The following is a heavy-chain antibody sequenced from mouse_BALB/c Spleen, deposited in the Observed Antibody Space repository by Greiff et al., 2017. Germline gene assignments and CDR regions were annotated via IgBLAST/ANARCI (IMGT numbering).Heavy chain of an antibody. CDR3: ARSRYYDY. J-gene: IGHJ2*01. Sequence: EVQVVASGVGLVQSGGSRKLSCAASGFTFRSFGMHWVRQVPEKGLAWVAYISSDSSIIYYADTVKGRFTISRDNPRNTQFLQMTSLRSEDTAMYYCARSRYYDYWGKGTTLTISS. V-gene: IGHV5-17*02. D-gene: IGHD6-2*01. CDR2: ISSDSSII. CDR1: GFTFRSFG.